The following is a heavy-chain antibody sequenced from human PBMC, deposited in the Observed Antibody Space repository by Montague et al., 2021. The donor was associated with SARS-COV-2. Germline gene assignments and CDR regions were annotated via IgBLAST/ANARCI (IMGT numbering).Heavy chain of an antibody. D-gene: IGHD2-15*01. CDR2: IYYGGST. CDR3: ARAERGSCGDGNCYQYFFNY. V-gene: IGHV4-39*07. Sequence: SETLSLTCTVSGDSVRTYSYYWGWIRQPPGKGLEWIGSIYYGGSTTYNPSLKSRVTISVDTSRNQFSLQLNSVTPEDTSVYYCARAERGSCGDGNCYQYFFNYWGQGTLVTVSS. CDR1: GDSVRTYSYY. J-gene: IGHJ4*02.